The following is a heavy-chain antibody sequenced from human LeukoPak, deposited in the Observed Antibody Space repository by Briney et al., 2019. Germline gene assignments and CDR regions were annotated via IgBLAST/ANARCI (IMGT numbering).Heavy chain of an antibody. D-gene: IGHD6-19*01. CDR1: GFTFSSYW. V-gene: IGHV3-7*03. CDR3: ARGIGSGWYGSLDY. CDR2: IKQDGSEK. J-gene: IGHJ4*02. Sequence: PGGSLRLSCAASGFTFSSYWMSWVRQAPGKGLEWVANIKQDGSEKYYVDSVKGRFSISRDNAKNSLYLQMNSLRAEDTAVYYCARGIGSGWYGSLDYWGQGTLVTVSS.